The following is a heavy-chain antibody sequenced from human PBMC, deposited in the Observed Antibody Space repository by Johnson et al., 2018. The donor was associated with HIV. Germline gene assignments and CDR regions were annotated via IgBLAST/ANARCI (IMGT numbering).Heavy chain of an antibody. CDR1: DFTFSNNA. D-gene: IGHD6-6*01. V-gene: IGHV3-30*14. CDR3: ASGVTARAPLLI. J-gene: IGHJ3*02. CDR2: ISYDGTNT. Sequence: QVPLVESRGGVVQPGRSLRLPCSASDFTFSNNAIHWVRQAPGKGLEWVAVISYDGTNTYYADSVRGRFTISRDNSRNTVSLQMIILRPKDTAMYYCASGVTARAPLLIWGQGTMVTVSS.